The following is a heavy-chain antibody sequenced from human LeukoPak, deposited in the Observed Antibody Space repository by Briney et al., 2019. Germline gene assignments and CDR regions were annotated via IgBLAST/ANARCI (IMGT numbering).Heavy chain of an antibody. J-gene: IGHJ4*02. V-gene: IGHV1-8*01. CDR2: MNPNSGNT. D-gene: IGHD3-10*01. CDR3: ARRITMVRGVEVFNY. Sequence: GASVKVSCKASGYTFTSYDINWVRQATGQGLEWMGWMNPNSGNTGYAQKFQGRVTMTRNTSISTAYMELSSLRSEDTAVYYCARRITMVRGVEVFNYWGQGTLVNVSS. CDR1: GYTFTSYD.